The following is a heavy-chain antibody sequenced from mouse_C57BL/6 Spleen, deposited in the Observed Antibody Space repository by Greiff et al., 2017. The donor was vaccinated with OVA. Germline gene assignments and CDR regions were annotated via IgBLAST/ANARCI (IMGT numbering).Heavy chain of an antibody. V-gene: IGHV8-12*01. J-gene: IGHJ4*01. CDR2: TYWDDDK. CDR1: GFSLSTSGMG. Sequence: QVTLKESGPGILQSSQTLSLTCSFSGFSLSTSGMGVSWIRQPSGKGLEWLAHTYWDDDKRYNPSLKSRLTISKDTSRNQGFLKITSVDTADTATYYGARSNLPYAMDYWGQGTSVTVSS. CDR3: ARSNLPYAMDY. D-gene: IGHD2-1*01.